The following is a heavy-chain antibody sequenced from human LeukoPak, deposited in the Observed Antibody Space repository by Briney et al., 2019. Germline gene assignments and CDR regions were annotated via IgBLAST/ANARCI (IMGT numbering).Heavy chain of an antibody. CDR3: VRDHYYGSGTSPPRMDV. Sequence: PGGSLRLSCAVSGFTFSTYAMYWVRQAPGKGLEWVAVISYDGSNKYYADSVKGRFTISRDNSKNTLYLQMNSLRAEDTAVYYCVRDHYYGSGTSPPRMDVWGQGTTVTVSS. J-gene: IGHJ6*02. CDR2: ISYDGSNK. V-gene: IGHV3-30-3*01. D-gene: IGHD3-10*01. CDR1: GFTFSTYA.